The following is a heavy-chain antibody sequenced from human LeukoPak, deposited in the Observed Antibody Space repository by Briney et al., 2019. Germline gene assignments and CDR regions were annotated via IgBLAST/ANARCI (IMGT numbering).Heavy chain of an antibody. CDR3: ARQGAVTTVVTSPDQEYYYYMDV. CDR1: GGSIVSHY. CDR2: FYASGTT. J-gene: IGHJ6*03. D-gene: IGHD4-23*01. V-gene: IGHV4-4*07. Sequence: SETLSLTCTVSGGSIVSHYWNWIRQPAGRGLEWIGRFYASGTTNTSPSLKSRVTMSVDTSKNQFSLKLSSVTAADTAVYYCARQGAVTTVVTSPDQEYYYYMDVWGKGTTVTVSS.